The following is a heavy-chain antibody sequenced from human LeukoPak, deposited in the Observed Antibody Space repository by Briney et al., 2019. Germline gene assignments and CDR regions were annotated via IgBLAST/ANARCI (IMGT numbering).Heavy chain of an antibody. Sequence: GGSLRLSCAASGFTFSSYGMHWVRQAPGKGLEWVAVISYDGSNKYYADSVKGRFTISRDNSKNTLYLQMNSLRAEDTAVYYCAKYPRHCGGDCYSDFDYWGQGTLVTVSS. D-gene: IGHD2-21*02. J-gene: IGHJ4*02. CDR3: AKYPRHCGGDCYSDFDY. CDR2: ISYDGSNK. CDR1: GFTFSSYG. V-gene: IGHV3-30*18.